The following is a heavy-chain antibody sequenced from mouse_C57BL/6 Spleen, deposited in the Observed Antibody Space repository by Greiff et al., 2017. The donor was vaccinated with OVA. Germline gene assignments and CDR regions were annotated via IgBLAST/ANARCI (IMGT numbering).Heavy chain of an antibody. CDR3: AITTVVALDY. V-gene: IGHV1-55*01. J-gene: IGHJ2*01. CDR2: IYPGSGST. Sequence: VQLQQPGAELVKPGASVKMSCKASGYTFTSYWITWVKQRPGQGLEWIGDIYPGSGSTNYNEKFKSKATMNVDTSSSAAYMQLSSLTSEDSAVYYCAITTVVALDYWGQGTTLTVSS. D-gene: IGHD1-1*01. CDR1: GYTFTSYW.